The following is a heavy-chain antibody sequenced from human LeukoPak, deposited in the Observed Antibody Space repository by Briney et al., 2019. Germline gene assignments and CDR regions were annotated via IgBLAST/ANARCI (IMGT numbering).Heavy chain of an antibody. CDR2: ISYDGSNK. CDR1: GFTFSSYA. V-gene: IGHV3-30*04. J-gene: IGHJ4*02. CDR3: ARSSGCDY. Sequence: GRSLRLSCAASGFTFSSYAMHWVRQAAGKGLEWVAVISYDGSNKYYADSVKGRFTISRDNAKNSLYLQMNSLRAEDTAVYYCARSSGCDYWGQGTLVTVSS. D-gene: IGHD6-19*01.